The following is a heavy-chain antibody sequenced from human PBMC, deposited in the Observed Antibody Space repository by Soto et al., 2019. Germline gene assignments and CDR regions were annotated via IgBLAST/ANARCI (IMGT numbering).Heavy chain of an antibody. CDR3: ARGQRYSSSWYQLPGAFDI. D-gene: IGHD6-13*01. J-gene: IGHJ3*02. CDR1: GGSFSGYY. V-gene: IGHV4-34*01. CDR2: INHSGST. Sequence: PSETLSLTCAVYGGSFSGYYWSWIRQPPGKGLEWIGEINHSGSTNYNPSLKSRVTISVDTSKNQFSLKLSSVTAADTAVYYCARGQRYSSSWYQLPGAFDIWGQGTMVTVSS.